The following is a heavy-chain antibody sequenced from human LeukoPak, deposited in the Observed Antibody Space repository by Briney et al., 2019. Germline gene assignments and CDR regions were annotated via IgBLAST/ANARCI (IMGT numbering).Heavy chain of an antibody. V-gene: IGHV1-69*13. CDR3: ARDHSGCLDY. D-gene: IGHD5-12*01. CDR1: GGTFSSYA. Sequence: VASVKVSCKASGGTFSSYAISWVRQAPGQGLEWMGGIIPIFGTANYAQKFQSRVTITADESTSTAYMELSSLRSEDTAVYYCARDHSGCLDYWGQGTLVTVSS. CDR2: IIPIFGTA. J-gene: IGHJ4*02.